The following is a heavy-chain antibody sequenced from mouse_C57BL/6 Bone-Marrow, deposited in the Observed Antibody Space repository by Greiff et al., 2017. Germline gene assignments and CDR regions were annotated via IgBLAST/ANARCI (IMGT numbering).Heavy chain of an antibody. V-gene: IGHV5-15*01. CDR3: ARQLSDAMDY. Sequence: EVQLMESGGGLVQPGGSLKLSCAASGFTFSDYGMAWVRQAPRKGPEWVAFISNLAYSIYYADTVTGRFTISRENAKNTLYLEMSSLRSEDTAMYYCARQLSDAMDYWGQGTSVTVSS. D-gene: IGHD3-2*02. CDR2: ISNLAYSI. J-gene: IGHJ4*01. CDR1: GFTFSDYG.